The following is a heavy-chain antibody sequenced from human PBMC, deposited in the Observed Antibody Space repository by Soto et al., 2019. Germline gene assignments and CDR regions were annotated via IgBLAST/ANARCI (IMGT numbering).Heavy chain of an antibody. CDR1: GFTFNSYA. CDR3: AKGDSGPLYYYGMDV. D-gene: IGHD1-26*01. J-gene: IGHJ6*02. V-gene: IGHV3-23*01. CDR2: ISGSGGST. Sequence: GGSLRLSCAASGFTFNSYAMNWVRQAPGKGLEWVSVISGSGGSTYYTDSVKGRFTISRDNSKNTLYLRMNSLRAEDTAVYYCAKGDSGPLYYYGMDVWGQGTTVTVSS.